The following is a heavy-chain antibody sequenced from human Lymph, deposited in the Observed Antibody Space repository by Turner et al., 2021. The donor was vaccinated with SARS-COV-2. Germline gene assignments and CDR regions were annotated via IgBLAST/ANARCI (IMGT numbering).Heavy chain of an antibody. CDR2: IWFDGSNK. D-gene: IGHD3-16*01. V-gene: IGHV3-33*01. J-gene: IGHJ4*02. Sequence: QVQLVESGGGVVQPGRSLRLSCAASEFTCRNSGMHWVRQAPGKGLEWVAVIWFDGSNKYYADSVKGRFTISRDNSKNTLYLQMNSLRAEDTAVYYCARHNGGRLDYWGQGTLVTVSS. CDR1: EFTCRNSG. CDR3: ARHNGGRLDY.